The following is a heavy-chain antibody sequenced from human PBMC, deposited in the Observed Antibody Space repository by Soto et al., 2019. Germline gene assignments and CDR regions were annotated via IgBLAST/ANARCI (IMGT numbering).Heavy chain of an antibody. V-gene: IGHV4-4*07. CDR2: IYSSGST. D-gene: IGHD3-3*01. CDR1: GGAISTYY. CDR3: ARGQRFSDWFDP. J-gene: IGHJ5*02. Sequence: QVHLQESGPGLVKPSETLSLTCTVSGGAISTYYWTWIRQPAGKGLEWIGRIYSSGSTKYNPSLQSRVTTSLDTSNNLFSLRLTSVTAADTAVYYCARGQRFSDWFDPWGQGTLVTVSS.